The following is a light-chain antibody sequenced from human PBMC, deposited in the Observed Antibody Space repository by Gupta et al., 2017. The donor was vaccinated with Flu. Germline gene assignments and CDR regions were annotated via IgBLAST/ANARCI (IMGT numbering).Light chain of an antibody. V-gene: IGKV3-20*01. CDR3: QQYGSSPLT. CDR1: QSVSSNY. CDR2: GAS. Sequence: EIVLTQSPGTLSLSPGERATLSCRASQSVSSNYLAWYQQKPGQAPRLLIYGASSRATGVPDRFSGSGSGTDFTLIINRLESEDFAVYYCQQYGSSPLTFGGGTKVEIK. J-gene: IGKJ4*01.